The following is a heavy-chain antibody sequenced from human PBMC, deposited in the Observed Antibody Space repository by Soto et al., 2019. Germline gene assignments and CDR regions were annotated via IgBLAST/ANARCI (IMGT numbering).Heavy chain of an antibody. Sequence: GRSLRLSCAPSGFTSKDYAIHCVRQAPGKGLEWVSGINWYSNSMGHEDSVKGRFTISRDNAKNCLYLQMNSLEDNDTAVYYCAKDFCSGSSIYCLDFWGQGTTVTVSS. CDR3: AKDFCSGSSIYCLDF. CDR2: INWYSNSM. J-gene: IGHJ6*02. V-gene: IGHV3-9*02. D-gene: IGHD3-3*01. CDR1: GFTSKDYA.